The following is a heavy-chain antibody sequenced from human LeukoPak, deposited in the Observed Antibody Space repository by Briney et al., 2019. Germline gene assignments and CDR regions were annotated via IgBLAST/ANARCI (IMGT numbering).Heavy chain of an antibody. CDR3: AKALRGVAAAATLNNWFDP. CDR1: GFTFSSYA. D-gene: IGHD6-13*01. Sequence: GGSLRLSCAASGFTFSSYAMHWVRQAPGKGLEWVAVISYDGSNKYYADSVKGRFTISRDNSKNTLYLQMNSLRAEDTAVYYCAKALRGVAAAATLNNWFDPWGQGTLVTVSS. V-gene: IGHV3-30-3*01. CDR2: ISYDGSNK. J-gene: IGHJ5*02.